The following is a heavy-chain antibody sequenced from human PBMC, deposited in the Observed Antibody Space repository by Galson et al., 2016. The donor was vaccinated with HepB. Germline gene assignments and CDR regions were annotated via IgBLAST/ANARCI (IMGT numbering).Heavy chain of an antibody. CDR2: FYITGST. Sequence: TLSLTCAVSGGSISSDSYYWSWIRQPAGSGLEWIGRFYITGSTNYNPSLKSRVTISVDTSKNQFSLKLSSVTAADTAVYYCARGGRGDYVGYFDYWGQGILVTVSS. V-gene: IGHV4-61*02. J-gene: IGHJ4*02. CDR1: GGSISSDSYY. CDR3: ARGGRGDYVGYFDY. D-gene: IGHD4-17*01.